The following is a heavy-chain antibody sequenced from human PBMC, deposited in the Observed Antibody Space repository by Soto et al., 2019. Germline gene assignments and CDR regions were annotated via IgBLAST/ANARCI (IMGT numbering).Heavy chain of an antibody. CDR3: ARVVGIAVDDY. V-gene: IGHV1-3*01. CDR2: INAGNGNT. CDR1: GYTFTSYA. J-gene: IGHJ4*02. D-gene: IGHD6-19*01. Sequence: QVQLVQSGAEVKKPGASVKVSCNASGYTFTSYAMHWVRQAPGQRLEWMGWINAGNGNTKYSQKFQGRVTITRDTSASTAYMELSSLRSEDTAVYYCARVVGIAVDDYWGQGTLVTVSS.